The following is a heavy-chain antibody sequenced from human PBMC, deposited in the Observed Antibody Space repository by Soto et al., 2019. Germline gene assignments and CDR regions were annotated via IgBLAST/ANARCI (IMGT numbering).Heavy chain of an antibody. CDR1: GGSISSYY. V-gene: IGHV4-59*01. CDR3: ATLWFGEDNWFDP. Sequence: PSETLSLTCTVSGGSISSYYWGWIRQPPGKGLEWIGYIYYSGSTNYNPSLKSRVTISVDTSKNQFSLKLSSVTAADTAVYYCATLWFGEDNWFDPWGQGTLVTSPQ. D-gene: IGHD3-10*01. J-gene: IGHJ5*02. CDR2: IYYSGST.